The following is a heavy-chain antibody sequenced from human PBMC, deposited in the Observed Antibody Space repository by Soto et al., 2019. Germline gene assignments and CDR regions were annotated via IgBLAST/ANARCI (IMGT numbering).Heavy chain of an antibody. CDR1: GYPFTSYY. J-gene: IGHJ4*02. CDR2: INPSGGST. V-gene: IGHV1-46*01. D-gene: IGHD6-6*01. CDR3: ARGGSSSGYFAY. Sequence: GSVKVSCKACGYPFTSYYMHLVRQAPGQGLEWMGIINPSGGSTSYAQKFQGRVTMTRDTSTSTVYMELSSLRSEDTAVYYCARGGSSSGYFAYWGQGTLVTVSS.